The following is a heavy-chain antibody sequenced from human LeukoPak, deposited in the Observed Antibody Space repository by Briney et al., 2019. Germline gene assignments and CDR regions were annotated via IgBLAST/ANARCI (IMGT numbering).Heavy chain of an antibody. Sequence: SETLSLTCTVSGGSISSSSYYWGWIRQPPGKGLEWIGSIYYSGSTYYNPSLKSRVTISVDTSKNQFSLKLSSVTAADTAVYYCARDSMVRGVIQYYYYMDVWGKGTTVTISS. CDR3: ARDSMVRGVIQYYYYMDV. CDR1: GGSISSSSYY. V-gene: IGHV4-39*07. D-gene: IGHD3-10*01. CDR2: IYYSGST. J-gene: IGHJ6*03.